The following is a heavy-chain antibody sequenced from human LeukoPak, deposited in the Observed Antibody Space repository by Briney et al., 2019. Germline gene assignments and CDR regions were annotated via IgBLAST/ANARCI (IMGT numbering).Heavy chain of an antibody. J-gene: IGHJ3*02. V-gene: IGHV3-30*18. CDR2: ISYDGSNK. Sequence: GGSLRLSCAASGFTFSNAWMSWVRQAPGKGLEWVVVISYDGSNKYYADSVKGRFTISRDNSKNTLYLQMNSLRAEDTAVYYCANGYYYGSGSYYKEAFDIWGQGTMVTVSS. D-gene: IGHD3-10*01. CDR3: ANGYYYGSGSYYKEAFDI. CDR1: GFTFSNAW.